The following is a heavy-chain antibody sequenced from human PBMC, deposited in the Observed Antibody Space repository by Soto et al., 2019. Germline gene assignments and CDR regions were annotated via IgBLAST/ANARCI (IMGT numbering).Heavy chain of an antibody. CDR3: ARVVARYFDY. Sequence: GGSLRLSCAASGFTFSSYWMHWVRQAPGKGLVWVSRINSDGNSTSYEDSVKGRFTISRDNAKNTLYLQMNRLRAEDTAVYYCARVVARYFDYWGQGTLVTVSS. J-gene: IGHJ4*02. CDR2: INSDGNST. D-gene: IGHD6-6*01. CDR1: GFTFSSYW. V-gene: IGHV3-74*01.